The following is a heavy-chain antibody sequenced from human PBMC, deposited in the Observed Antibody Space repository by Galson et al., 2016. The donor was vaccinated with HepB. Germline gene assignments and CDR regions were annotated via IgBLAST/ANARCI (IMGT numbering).Heavy chain of an antibody. CDR3: AKDIGIADFGLHV. CDR2: IGWDSGRT. CDR1: GFTFDEHD. D-gene: IGHD3/OR15-3a*01. V-gene: IGHV3-9*01. Sequence: SLRLSCAASGFTFDEHDMHWVRQVPGKGLEWVSGIGWDSGRTGYADSVKGRFTISRDNAKNALYLQMQDLRTEDTALYYCAKDIGIADFGLHVWGQGTTVTVSS. J-gene: IGHJ6*02.